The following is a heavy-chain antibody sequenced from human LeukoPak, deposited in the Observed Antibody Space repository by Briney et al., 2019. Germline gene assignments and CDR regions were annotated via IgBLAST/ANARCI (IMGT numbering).Heavy chain of an antibody. D-gene: IGHD4-11*01. CDR3: ARVYSNYKPNWYFDL. Sequence: PSETLSLTCTVSGGSISSGGYYWSWIRQPPGKGLEWIGYIYHSGNTYYNPSLKSRVTISVDRSNNQFSLKLSSVTAADTAVYYCARVYSNYKPNWYFDLWGRGTLVTVSS. CDR1: GGSISSGGYY. V-gene: IGHV4-30-2*01. J-gene: IGHJ2*01. CDR2: IYHSGNT.